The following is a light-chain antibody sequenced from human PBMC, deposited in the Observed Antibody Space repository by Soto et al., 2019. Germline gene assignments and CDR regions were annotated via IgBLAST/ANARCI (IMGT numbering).Light chain of an antibody. CDR1: QSVSSY. J-gene: IGKJ4*01. Sequence: EIVLPQSPGTLSLSPGESATLSCRASQSVSSYLAWYQQKPGQAPRLLIYEASNRATGIPARFSGSGSGADFTLTISSLEPEDFALYYCQQHINWPLTFGGGNKVDIK. CDR2: EAS. V-gene: IGKV3-11*01. CDR3: QQHINWPLT.